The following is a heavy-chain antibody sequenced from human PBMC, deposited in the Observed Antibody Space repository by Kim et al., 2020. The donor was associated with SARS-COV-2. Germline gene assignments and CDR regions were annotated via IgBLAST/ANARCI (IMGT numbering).Heavy chain of an antibody. D-gene: IGHD6-25*01. V-gene: IGHV3-53*01. J-gene: IGHJ4*02. Sequence: TYYADSVKGRFTISRDNSKNTLYLQINSLRAEDTAVYYCGKGITATSYDYWGQGTLVTVSS. CDR3: GKGITATSYDY. CDR2: T.